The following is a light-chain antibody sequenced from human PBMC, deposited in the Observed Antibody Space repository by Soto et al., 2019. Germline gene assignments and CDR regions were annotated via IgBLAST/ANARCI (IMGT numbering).Light chain of an antibody. CDR1: SSNIGNNY. Sequence: QSVLTQPPSVSAAPGQKVTISCSGSSSNIGNNYVSWYQQLPGTAPKLLIYENNKRPSGIPDRFSGSKSGTSATLGITGLQTGEEGDYYCGTWDSSLSAYVFGTGTKLTVL. J-gene: IGLJ1*01. V-gene: IGLV1-51*02. CDR2: ENN. CDR3: GTWDSSLSAYV.